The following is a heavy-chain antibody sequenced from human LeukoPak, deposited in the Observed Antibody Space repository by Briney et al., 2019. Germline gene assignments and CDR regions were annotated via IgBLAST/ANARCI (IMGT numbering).Heavy chain of an antibody. J-gene: IGHJ4*02. CDR3: ARAHYDILTGYYHPLDY. CDR1: GGSISSYY. V-gene: IGHV4-59*01. Sequence: PSETLSLTCTVSGGSISSYYRSWIRQPPGKGLEWIGYIYYSGSTNYNPSLKSRVTISVDTSKNQFSLKLSSVTAADTAVYYCARAHYDILTGYYHPLDYWGQGTLVTVSS. D-gene: IGHD3-9*01. CDR2: IYYSGST.